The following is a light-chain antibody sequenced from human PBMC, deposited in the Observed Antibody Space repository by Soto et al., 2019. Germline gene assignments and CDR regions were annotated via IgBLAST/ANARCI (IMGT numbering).Light chain of an antibody. CDR1: SSNIGNNY. Sequence: QSVLTQPPSGSAAPGQKVTISCSGSSSNIGNNYVSWYQQLPGTAPKLLIYDNNKRPSGIPDRFSGSKSGTSATLGITGLQTGDEADYYCGTWDSSLSAVAFGGGTQLTVL. V-gene: IGLV1-51*01. CDR3: GTWDSSLSAVA. J-gene: IGLJ2*01. CDR2: DNN.